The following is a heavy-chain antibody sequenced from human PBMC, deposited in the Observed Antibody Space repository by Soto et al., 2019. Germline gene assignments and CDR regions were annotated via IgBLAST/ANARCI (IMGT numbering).Heavy chain of an antibody. V-gene: IGHV1-2*04. CDR1: GYTFTGYY. D-gene: IGHD3-9*01. CDR2: INPNSGGA. CDR3: ARGYYDILTGYTPWFDP. J-gene: IGHJ5*02. Sequence: ASVKVSCKASGYTFTGYYMHWVRQAPGQGLEWMGWINPNSGGANYAQKFQGWVTMTRDTSISTAYMELSRLRSDDTAVYYCARGYYDILTGYTPWFDPWGQGTLVTVSS.